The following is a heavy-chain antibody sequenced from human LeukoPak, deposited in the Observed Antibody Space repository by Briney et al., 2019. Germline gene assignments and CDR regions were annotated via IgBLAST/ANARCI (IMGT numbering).Heavy chain of an antibody. V-gene: IGHV4-61*02. CDR1: GGSISSGSYY. CDR3: ASRKDDYADLDC. CDR2: IYTSGST. J-gene: IGHJ4*02. D-gene: IGHD4/OR15-4a*01. Sequence: SETLSLTCTVSGGSISSGSYYWSWIRRPAGKGLEWIGRIYTSGSTNYNPSLKSRVTISLDTSKNQLSLKLSSVTAADTAVYYCASRKDDYADLDCWGQGTQVTVSS.